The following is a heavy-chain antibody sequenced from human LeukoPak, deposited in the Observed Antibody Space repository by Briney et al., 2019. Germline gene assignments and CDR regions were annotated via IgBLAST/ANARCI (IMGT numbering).Heavy chain of an antibody. J-gene: IGHJ4*02. V-gene: IGHV1-18*01. CDR2: ISAYNGNT. CDR3: ARAEGVYCSSTSCYTFDY. CDR1: GYTFTSYG. D-gene: IGHD2-2*02. Sequence: ASVTVSCKASGYTFTSYGISWVRQAPGQGLEWMGWISAYNGNTNYAQKLQGRVTMTTDTSTSTAYMELRSLRSDDTAVYYCARAEGVYCSSTSCYTFDYWGQGTLVTVSS.